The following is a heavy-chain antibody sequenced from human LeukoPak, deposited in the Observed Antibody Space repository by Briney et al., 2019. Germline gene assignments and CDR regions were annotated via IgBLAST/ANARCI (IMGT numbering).Heavy chain of an antibody. Sequence: ASVKVSCKASVGTFSSYAISWVRQAPGQGLEWMGRIIPILGIANYAQKFQGRVTINADKSTSTAYMELSSLRSEDKAVYDCARDQYCSSTSCYWPSPETGDWFGPWGQGTLVTVSS. CDR1: VGTFSSYA. CDR3: ARDQYCSSTSCYWPSPETGDWFGP. D-gene: IGHD2-2*01. J-gene: IGHJ5*02. V-gene: IGHV1-69*04. CDR2: IIPILGIA.